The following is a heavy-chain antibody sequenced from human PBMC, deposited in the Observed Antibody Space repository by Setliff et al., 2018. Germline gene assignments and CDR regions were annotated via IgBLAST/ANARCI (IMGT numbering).Heavy chain of an antibody. J-gene: IGHJ4*02. CDR2: INHSGST. CDR1: GGSFSGYY. Sequence: SETLSLTCAVYGGSFSGYYWSWIRQPPGKGLEWIGEINHSGSTNYNPSLKSRVTISVDTSKNQFSLKLSSVTAADTAVYYCARGGRISYRPSTSWYSLDYWGQGTLVTV. D-gene: IGHD6-13*01. V-gene: IGHV4-34*01. CDR3: ARGGRISYRPSTSWYSLDY.